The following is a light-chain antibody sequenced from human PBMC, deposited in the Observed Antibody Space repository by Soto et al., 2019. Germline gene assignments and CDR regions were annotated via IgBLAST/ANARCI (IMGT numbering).Light chain of an antibody. J-gene: IGKJ1*01. CDR1: QSIIRW. V-gene: IGKV1-5*03. CDR2: KAS. Sequence: DTQMTQSPSTLSASVGDRVTIACRASQSIIRWLAWYQQKPGKAPKLLIYKASILESGVPSRFSGTGSGTEFTLAISSLQPDDFATYYCQQYFDYSPFGQGTKVEIK. CDR3: QQYFDYSP.